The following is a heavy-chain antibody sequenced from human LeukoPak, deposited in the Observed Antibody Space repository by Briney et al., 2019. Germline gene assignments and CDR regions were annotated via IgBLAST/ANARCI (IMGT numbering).Heavy chain of an antibody. CDR1: GLTLSNYW. J-gene: IGHJ4*02. Sequence: GGSLRLSCTASGLTLSNYWMIWVRQAPGKGLQWVAMIKQDGSEKYYVDSVKGRFTISRDNAENSLYLQMNSLRVEDTAVYYCAARSSGNPYFWGQGTLVTVSS. CDR2: IKQDGSEK. CDR3: AARSSGNPYF. V-gene: IGHV3-7*03. D-gene: IGHD1-26*01.